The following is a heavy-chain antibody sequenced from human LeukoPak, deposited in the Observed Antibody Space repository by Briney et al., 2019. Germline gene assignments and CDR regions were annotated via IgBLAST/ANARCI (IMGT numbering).Heavy chain of an antibody. J-gene: IGHJ4*02. CDR2: IWYDGSNK. V-gene: IGHV3-33*01. Sequence: GGSLRLSCAASGFTFSSYGMHWVRQAPGKGLEWVAVIWYDGSNKYYADSVKGRFTISRDNSKNTLYLQMSSLRAEDTAVYYCARGRVVPAAARYYFDYWGQGTLVTVSS. D-gene: IGHD2-2*01. CDR1: GFTFSSYG. CDR3: ARGRVVPAAARYYFDY.